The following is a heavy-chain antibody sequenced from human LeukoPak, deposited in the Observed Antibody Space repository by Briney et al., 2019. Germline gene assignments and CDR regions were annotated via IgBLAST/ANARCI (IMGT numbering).Heavy chain of an antibody. J-gene: IGHJ6*03. V-gene: IGHV3-21*01. CDR3: ARDGDPAYYYYMDV. D-gene: IGHD6-25*01. Sequence: GGSLRLSCAASGFTLSSYTMNWVRQAPGKGLEWVSSISRSSSYINYVDSVKGRFTISRDNAKNSLYLQMNSLRAEGTAVYYCARDGDPAYYYYMDVWGKGTTVTVSS. CDR1: GFTLSSYT. CDR2: ISRSSSYI.